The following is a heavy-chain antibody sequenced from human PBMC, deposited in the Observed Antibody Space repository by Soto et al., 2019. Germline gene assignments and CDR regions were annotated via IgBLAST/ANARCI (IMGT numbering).Heavy chain of an antibody. CDR3: ARPLDYYFYAMDA. CDR1: GYRFSSFG. V-gene: IGHV1-18*01. Sequence: QVQLVQSGAEVKKPGASVKVSCKASGYRFSSFGIIWVRQAPGQGLVWMGWISAYNGNTNYAQKFQGRVTMSTDTSTSSAYMELRSLRSDDTAVYYCARPLDYYFYAMDAWGQGTTVTVSS. J-gene: IGHJ6*02. CDR2: ISAYNGNT.